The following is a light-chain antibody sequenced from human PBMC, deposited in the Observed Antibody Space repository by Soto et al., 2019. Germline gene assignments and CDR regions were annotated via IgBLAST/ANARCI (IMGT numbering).Light chain of an antibody. CDR3: QQYNDWSPA. Sequence: ETVMTQSPATLSLSPGARATLSCRASQSVSSKLVWYQQKPGKAPRFLIYGASTMASGIPARFRGSGSGTEFTLTIDSLQSEDFAAYYCQQYNDWSPAFGGGTKVDIK. CDR1: QSVSSK. CDR2: GAS. V-gene: IGKV3-15*01. J-gene: IGKJ4*01.